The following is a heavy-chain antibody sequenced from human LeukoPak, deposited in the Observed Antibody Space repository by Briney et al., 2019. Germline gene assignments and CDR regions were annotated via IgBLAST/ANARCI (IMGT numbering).Heavy chain of an antibody. Sequence: PSETLSLTCTVSGGSISSYYWIWIRQPAGKGLEWIGRIYTSGSTNYNYNPSLKSRVTMPVDTSKNQFSLKLSSVTAADTAVYYCASGDANTAAAFDIWGQGTMVTVSS. V-gene: IGHV4-4*07. D-gene: IGHD4-17*01. CDR3: ASGDANTAAAFDI. J-gene: IGHJ3*02. CDR1: GGSISSYY. CDR2: IYTSGSTNY.